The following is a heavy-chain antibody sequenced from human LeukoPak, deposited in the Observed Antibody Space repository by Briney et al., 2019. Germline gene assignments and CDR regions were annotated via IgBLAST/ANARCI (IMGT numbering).Heavy chain of an antibody. J-gene: IGHJ4*02. CDR2: ISWNSGSI. D-gene: IGHD3-16*01. V-gene: IGHV3-9*01. Sequence: PGGSLRLSCAASGFTFDDYAMHWVRQAPGKGLEWVSGISWNSGSIGYADSVKGRFTISRDNAKNSLYLQMNSLRAKDTALYYCAKDRLATYYDYVWGRGQAPGTLDYWGQGTLVTVSS. CDR3: AKDRLATYYDYVWGRGQAPGTLDY. CDR1: GFTFDDYA.